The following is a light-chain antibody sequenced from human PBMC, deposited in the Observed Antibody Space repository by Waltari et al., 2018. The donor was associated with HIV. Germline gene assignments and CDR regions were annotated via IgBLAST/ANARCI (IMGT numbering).Light chain of an antibody. CDR3: SSYTTSSTGV. Sequence: QSALTQPPSVSGSLGQSVTISCTGTSSDIGAYNRVYWYHQSPGTAPKLRIYEVTHRPSGVPVRFSGSKSGNTASLTIPGLQADDEADYYCSSYTTSSTGVFGGGTKLTVL. CDR1: SSDIGAYNR. V-gene: IGLV2-18*02. CDR2: EVT. J-gene: IGLJ3*02.